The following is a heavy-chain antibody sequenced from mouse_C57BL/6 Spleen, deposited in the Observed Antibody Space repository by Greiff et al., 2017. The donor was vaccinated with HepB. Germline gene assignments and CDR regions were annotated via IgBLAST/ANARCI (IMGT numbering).Heavy chain of an antibody. D-gene: IGHD2-4*01. V-gene: IGHV1-7*01. CDR2: INPSSGYT. CDR1: GYTFTSYW. Sequence: QVQLQQSGAELAKPGASVKLSCKASGYTFTSYWMHWVKKRPGQGLEWSGYINPSSGYTKYNQKFKDKATLTADKSSSPAYMQLSSLTYEDSAVYYCASYDYFDYWGQGTTLTVSS. J-gene: IGHJ2*01. CDR3: ASYDYFDY.